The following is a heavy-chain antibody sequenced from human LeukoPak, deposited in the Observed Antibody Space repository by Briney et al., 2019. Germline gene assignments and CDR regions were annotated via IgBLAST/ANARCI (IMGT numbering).Heavy chain of an antibody. CDR1: GFTFSSYA. CDR3: ARGLGSSWFYR. D-gene: IGHD6-13*01. J-gene: IGHJ4*02. CDR2: ISGGGSPV. V-gene: IGHV3-48*02. Sequence: GGSLRLSCAASGFTFSSYAMSWVRQAPGKGPEWLAYISGGGSPVSYADSVKGRFTISRDNAKNLVYLHMNSLRDEDTALYYCARGLGSSWFYRWGQGTLVTVSS.